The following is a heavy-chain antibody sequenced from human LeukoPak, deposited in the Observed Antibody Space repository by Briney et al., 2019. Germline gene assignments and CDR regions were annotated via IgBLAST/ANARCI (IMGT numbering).Heavy chain of an antibody. Sequence: SETLSLTCTVSGGSISDYYWNWIRQPPGKGLEWIGYIYYSGSTNYNPSLKSRATISVDTSKNQFSLNLSSVTAADTAVYYCARDVPYYDFWSGYYFDYWGQGILVTVSS. V-gene: IGHV4-59*01. CDR1: GGSISDYY. J-gene: IGHJ4*02. D-gene: IGHD3-3*01. CDR3: ARDVPYYDFWSGYYFDY. CDR2: IYYSGST.